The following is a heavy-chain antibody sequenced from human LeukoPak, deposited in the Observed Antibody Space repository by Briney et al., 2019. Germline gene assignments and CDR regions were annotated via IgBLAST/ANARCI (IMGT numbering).Heavy chain of an antibody. CDR3: ASNYGGNSEGFDY. CDR1: GFTFSSYS. Sequence: GGSLRLSCAASGFTFSSYSMNWVRQAPGKGLGWVSYISSSSSTIYYADSVKGRFTISRDNAKNSLYLQMNSLRDEDTAVYYCASNYGGNSEGFDYWGQGTLVTVSS. J-gene: IGHJ4*02. CDR2: ISSSSSTI. V-gene: IGHV3-48*02. D-gene: IGHD4-23*01.